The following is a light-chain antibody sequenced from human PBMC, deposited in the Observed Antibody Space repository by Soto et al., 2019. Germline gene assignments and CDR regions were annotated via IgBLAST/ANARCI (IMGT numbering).Light chain of an antibody. CDR2: EVT. Sequence: QSVLTQPASVSGSPGQSITISCTGTSSDIGSYNYVSWYQQCPGKAPRLLIYEVTNRPSGVSNRFSGSKSGNTAYLTISGLQAEDDADYYCCSYRSSRTWVFGGGTKLTVL. V-gene: IGLV2-14*01. CDR1: SSDIGSYNY. CDR3: CSYRSSRTWV. J-gene: IGLJ3*02.